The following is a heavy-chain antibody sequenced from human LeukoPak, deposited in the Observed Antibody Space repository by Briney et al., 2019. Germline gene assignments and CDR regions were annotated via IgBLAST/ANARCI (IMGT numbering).Heavy chain of an antibody. J-gene: IGHJ2*01. Sequence: SQTLALTCTVSGGSISSGDYYWSWIRQPPGKGLEWIGYIYYSGSTYYNPSLKSRVTISVDTSKNQFSLRLSSVTAADTAVYYCARGGKAAVRFDLWGRGTLVTVSS. V-gene: IGHV4-30-4*01. CDR2: IYYSGST. CDR1: GGSISSGDYY. D-gene: IGHD2-15*01. CDR3: ARGGKAAVRFDL.